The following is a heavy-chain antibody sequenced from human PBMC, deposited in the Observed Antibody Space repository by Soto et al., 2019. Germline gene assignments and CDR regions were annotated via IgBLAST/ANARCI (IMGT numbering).Heavy chain of an antibody. J-gene: IGHJ5*02. CDR2: IYYSGST. CDR3: ARHASTEENNWFDP. V-gene: IGHV4-39*01. CDR1: GGSLSSSSYY. Sequence: SETLSLPCTGSGGSLSSSSYYLGWVRPPPGKGLGWIGSIYYSGSTYYNPSLKSRVTISVDTSKNQFSLKLSSVTAADTAVYYCARHASTEENNWFDPWGQGTLVTVSS. D-gene: IGHD3-16*01.